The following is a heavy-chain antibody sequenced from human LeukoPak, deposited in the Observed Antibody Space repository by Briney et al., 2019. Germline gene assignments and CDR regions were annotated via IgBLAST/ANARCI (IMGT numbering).Heavy chain of an antibody. Sequence: GASVKVSCKASGYTFTSYDINWVRQATGQGLEWMGWINPNSGGTNYAQKFQGRVTMTRDTSISTAYMELSRLRSDDTAVYYCARSRIGYYYYYYMDVWGKGTTVTISS. CDR2: INPNSGGT. J-gene: IGHJ6*03. CDR3: ARSRIGYYYYYYMDV. V-gene: IGHV1-2*02. CDR1: GYTFTSYD. D-gene: IGHD3-3*02.